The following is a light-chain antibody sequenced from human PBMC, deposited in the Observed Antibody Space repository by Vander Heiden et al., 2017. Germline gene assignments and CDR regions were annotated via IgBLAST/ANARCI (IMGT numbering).Light chain of an antibody. J-gene: IGKJ4*01. CDR3: QQYYNWPLT. Sequence: EIVMTQSPSSLSVSPGERATLSCRASQSVSSKLAWYQQKPGKAPSLLIYGASTRATGIPARFSGSGSGTEFTLTISSLQSEDFAVYYCQQYYNWPLTFGGGTKVEIK. CDR1: QSVSSK. V-gene: IGKV3-15*01. CDR2: GAS.